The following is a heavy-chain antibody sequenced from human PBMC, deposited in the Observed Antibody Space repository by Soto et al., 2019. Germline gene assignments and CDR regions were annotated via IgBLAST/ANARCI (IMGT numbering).Heavy chain of an antibody. CDR1: GFTFSSYA. CDR3: ARGKRGLTVSDFDY. D-gene: IGHD6-19*01. Sequence: PGGSLRLSCAASGFTFSSYAMHWVRQAPGKGQEWVAVISYEGSYKYYADSVKGRITISRDKSKNTLYLQMNSLRAEDTAFYYCARGKRGLTVSDFDYWGQGTLVTAPQ. J-gene: IGHJ4*02. V-gene: IGHV3-30-3*01. CDR2: ISYEGSYK.